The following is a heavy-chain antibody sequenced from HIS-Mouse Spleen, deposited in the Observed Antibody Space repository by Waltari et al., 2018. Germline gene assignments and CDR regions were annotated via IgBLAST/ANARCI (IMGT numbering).Heavy chain of an antibody. CDR3: ARDGDNIVLMVYAIGAFDI. V-gene: IGHV3-30*04. CDR2: ISYDGSNK. D-gene: IGHD2-8*01. CDR1: GFTFSSYA. Sequence: QVQLVESGGGVVQPGRSLRLSCAASGFTFSSYAMHWVRQAPGKGLEWVAVISYDGSNKYYADSVKGRLTISRDNSKNTLYLQMNSLRAEDTAVYYCARDGDNIVLMVYAIGAFDIWGQGTMVTVSS. J-gene: IGHJ3*02.